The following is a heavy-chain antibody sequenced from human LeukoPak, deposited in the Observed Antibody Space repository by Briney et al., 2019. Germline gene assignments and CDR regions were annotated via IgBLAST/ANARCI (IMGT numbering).Heavy chain of an antibody. J-gene: IGHJ4*02. Sequence: GGSLRLSCAVSGFTFSSYAMSWVRQAPGKGLLWVSAISAGGTTYYADSVKGRFTISRDNSKNTLYLQMNSLRAEDTAVYYCAKYFGGWYEDYWGQGTLVTVSS. D-gene: IGHD6-19*01. CDR3: AKYFGGWYEDY. V-gene: IGHV3-23*01. CDR2: ISAGGTT. CDR1: GFTFSSYA.